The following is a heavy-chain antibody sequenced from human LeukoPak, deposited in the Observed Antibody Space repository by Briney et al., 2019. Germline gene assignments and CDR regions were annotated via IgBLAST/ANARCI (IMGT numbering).Heavy chain of an antibody. V-gene: IGHV4-61*02. Sequence: PSQTLSLTCNVSGGSISSGSDYWSWIRQPAGKGLEWIGRIYTSGSTNYNPSLKSRVTISVDTSKNQFSLKPTSVTAADTAVYYCARESLGPPYYFDYWGQGTLVTVSS. CDR3: ARESLGPPYYFDY. CDR1: GGSISSGSDY. D-gene: IGHD1-26*01. J-gene: IGHJ4*02. CDR2: IYTSGST.